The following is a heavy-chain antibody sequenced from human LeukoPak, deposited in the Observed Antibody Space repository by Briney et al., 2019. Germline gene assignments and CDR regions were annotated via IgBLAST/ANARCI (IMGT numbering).Heavy chain of an antibody. CDR2: ISGSGGST. Sequence: PGGSLRLSCAASGFTFSSYAMSWVRPAPGKGLEWVSAISGSGGSTYYADSVKGRFTISRDNSKNTLYLQMNSLRAEDTAVYYCAKDHVLAPWTPFDYWGQGTLVTVSS. J-gene: IGHJ4*02. D-gene: IGHD3-10*02. CDR3: AKDHVLAPWTPFDY. V-gene: IGHV3-23*01. CDR1: GFTFSSYA.